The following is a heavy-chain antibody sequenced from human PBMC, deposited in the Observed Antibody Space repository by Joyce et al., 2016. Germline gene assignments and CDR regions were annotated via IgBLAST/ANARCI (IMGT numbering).Heavy chain of an antibody. J-gene: IGHJ4*02. Sequence: QVQMVESGGGVVQPGTSLRLSCAASGFTFTTFAMDWVRQTPGKGLEWVSLISHDGVSKIISYSGSSKYYSDSVKGRFTISRDNSKNTLYLQVDSLRTEDTAIYYCARHRGDYFDFWGQGALVTVSS. D-gene: IGHD3-10*01. CDR2: ISHDGVSKIISYSGSSK. V-gene: IGHV3-30*04. CDR1: GFTFTTFA. CDR3: ARHRGDYFDF.